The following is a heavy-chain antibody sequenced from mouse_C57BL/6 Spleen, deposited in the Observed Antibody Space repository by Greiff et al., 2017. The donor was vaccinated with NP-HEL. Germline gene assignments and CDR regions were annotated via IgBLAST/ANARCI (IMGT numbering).Heavy chain of an antibody. CDR2: IYPSDSET. CDR1: GYTFTSYW. Sequence: QVQLQQPGAELVRPGSSVKLSCKASGYTFTSYWMDWVKQRPGQGLEWIGNIYPSDSETHYNQKFKDKATLTVDKSSSTAYMQLSSLTSEDSAVYYCARSGWPGAMDYWGQGTSVTVSS. CDR3: ARSGWPGAMDY. J-gene: IGHJ4*01. D-gene: IGHD3-1*01. V-gene: IGHV1-61*01.